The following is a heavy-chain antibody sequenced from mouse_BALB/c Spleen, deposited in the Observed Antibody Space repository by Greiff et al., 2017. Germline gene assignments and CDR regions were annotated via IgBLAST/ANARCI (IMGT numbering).Heavy chain of an antibody. D-gene: IGHD1-1*01. Sequence: EVQGVESGGDLVKPGGSLTLSCAASGFTFSSYGMSWVRQTPDKRLEWVATISSGGSYTYYPDSVKGRFTISRDNAKNTLYLQMSSLKSEDTAMYYCARGATVVDYWGQGTTLTVSS. J-gene: IGHJ2*01. V-gene: IGHV5-6*01. CDR2: ISSGGSYT. CDR3: ARGATVVDY. CDR1: GFTFSSYG.